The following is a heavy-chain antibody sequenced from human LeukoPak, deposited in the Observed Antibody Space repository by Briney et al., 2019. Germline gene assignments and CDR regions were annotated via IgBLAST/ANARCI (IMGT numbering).Heavy chain of an antibody. CDR1: GFTFNNYA. J-gene: IGHJ5*02. D-gene: IGHD5-12*01. V-gene: IGHV3-23*01. Sequence: GGSLRLSCAASGFTFNNYAMTWVRQAPGKGLEWVSTIIDSGGSTYYADSVKGRFTISRDNSKNTLYLQMNSLRAEDTAVYYCAKGGSDYEYNWFDPWGQGTLVTVSS. CDR2: IIDSGGST. CDR3: AKGGSDYEYNWFDP.